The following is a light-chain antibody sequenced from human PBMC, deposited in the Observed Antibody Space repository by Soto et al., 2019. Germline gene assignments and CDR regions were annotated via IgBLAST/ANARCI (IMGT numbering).Light chain of an antibody. CDR2: EVS. J-gene: IGLJ2*01. Sequence: QSALTQPASVSGSPGQSITISCTGTSSDVGGYNYVSWYQQHPGKAPILMIYEVSNRPSGVSNRFSGSKSGNTPSLTISGVQDEDESVYFCSSFASNRAVVFGGGTKLTVL. CDR3: SSFASNRAVV. CDR1: SSDVGGYNY. V-gene: IGLV2-14*01.